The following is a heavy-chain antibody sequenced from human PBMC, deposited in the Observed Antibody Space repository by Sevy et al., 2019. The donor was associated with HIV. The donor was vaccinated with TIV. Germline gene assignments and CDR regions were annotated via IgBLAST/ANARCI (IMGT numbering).Heavy chain of an antibody. CDR3: ARDCSSTSCLWGLDV. D-gene: IGHD2-2*01. J-gene: IGHJ6*02. V-gene: IGHV3-7*03. Sequence: GGSLRLSCLAPGFTFRSYWMSWVRQAPGKGLEWWANIKSEGSVKYHVDSVKGRFTISRDNAKNSLYLQMNSLRAEDTAVYYCARDCSSTSCLWGLDVWGPGTTVTVSS. CDR2: IKSEGSVK. CDR1: GFTFRSYW.